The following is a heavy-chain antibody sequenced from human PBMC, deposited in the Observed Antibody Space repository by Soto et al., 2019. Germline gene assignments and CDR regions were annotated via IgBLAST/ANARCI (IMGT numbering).Heavy chain of an antibody. CDR1: GYTFTSYA. CDR2: INAGNGNT. CDR3: ARMVGRAAGGYFDY. J-gene: IGHJ4*02. V-gene: IGHV1-3*01. Sequence: QVQLVQSGAEVKKPGASVKVSCKASGYTFTSYAMHWVRQAPGQRLEWMGWINAGNGNTKYSQKFQGRVTITRDTSASTAYMELSSLRSEDTAVYYCARMVGRAAGGYFDYWGQGTLVTVSS. D-gene: IGHD2-15*01.